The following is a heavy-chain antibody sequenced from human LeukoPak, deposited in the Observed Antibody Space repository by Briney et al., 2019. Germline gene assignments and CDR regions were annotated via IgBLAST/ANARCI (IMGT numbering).Heavy chain of an antibody. D-gene: IGHD3-10*01. J-gene: IGHJ4*02. V-gene: IGHV4-4*07. CDR2: IYTSGST. CDR3: ARQGHYGSGEDYFDY. Sequence: SETLSLTCTVSGGSISSYYWSWIRQPAGKGLEWIGRIYTSGSTNYNPSLKSRVTISVDTSKNQFSLKLSSVTAADTAVYYCARQGHYGSGEDYFDYWGQGTLVTVSS. CDR1: GGSISSYY.